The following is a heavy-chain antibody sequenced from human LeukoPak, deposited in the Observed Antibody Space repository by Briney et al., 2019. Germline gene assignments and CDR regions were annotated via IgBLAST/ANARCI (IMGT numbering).Heavy chain of an antibody. V-gene: IGHV1-18*01. D-gene: IGHD3-22*01. CDR3: ARDAPSYYDSDPFDY. Sequence: GASVKVSCTASGYTFTSYGISWVRQAPGQGLECMGWISAYNGNTDYAQKFQGRVTMTTDTSTSTAYMELRSLRSDDTAVYYCARDAPSYYDSDPFDYWGQGTLVTVSS. CDR1: GYTFTSYG. CDR2: ISAYNGNT. J-gene: IGHJ4*02.